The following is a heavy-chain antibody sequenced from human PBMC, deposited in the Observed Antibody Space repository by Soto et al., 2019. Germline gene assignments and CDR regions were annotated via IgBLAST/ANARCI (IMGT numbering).Heavy chain of an antibody. Sequence: QVSLKESGPVLVKPTETLTLTCTVSGFSLTNARMVVTWIRQPTGKALEWLAHIFSNDEKLYSTSLQSRLTISKDTSKSQVVLTLTNVHPVDTATYYCARRDRNWNEERGLGLDVWGQGTTVTVSS. D-gene: IGHD1-1*01. CDR1: GFSLTNARMV. CDR2: IFSNDEK. V-gene: IGHV2-26*01. CDR3: ARRDRNWNEERGLGLDV. J-gene: IGHJ6*02.